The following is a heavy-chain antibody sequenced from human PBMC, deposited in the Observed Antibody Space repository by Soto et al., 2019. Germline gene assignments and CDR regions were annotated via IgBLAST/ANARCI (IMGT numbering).Heavy chain of an antibody. CDR3: ASVPYYDFWSGYYEEYYFDY. V-gene: IGHV4-39*01. CDR2: IYYSGST. Sequence: SETLSLTCTVSGGSISSSSYYWGWIRQPPGKGLEWIGSIYYSGSTYYNPSLKSRVTISVDTSKNQFSPKLSSVTAADTAVYYCASVPYYDFWSGYYEEYYFDYWGQGTLVTVSS. CDR1: GGSISSSSYY. D-gene: IGHD3-3*01. J-gene: IGHJ4*02.